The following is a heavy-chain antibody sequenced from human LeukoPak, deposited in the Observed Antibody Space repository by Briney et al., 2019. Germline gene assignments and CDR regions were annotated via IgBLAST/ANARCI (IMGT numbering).Heavy chain of an antibody. V-gene: IGHV3-74*01. D-gene: IGHD3-22*01. CDR1: GFTFSNNW. Sequence: GGSLRLSCAASGFTFSNNWMHWVRHAPGKGLVCVSRINSDGRTTTYADSVKGRFTISRDNAKNTLYLQMNSLRAEDTAVYYCAMIKEGWGQGTLVTVSS. CDR3: AMIKEG. J-gene: IGHJ4*02. CDR2: INSDGRTT.